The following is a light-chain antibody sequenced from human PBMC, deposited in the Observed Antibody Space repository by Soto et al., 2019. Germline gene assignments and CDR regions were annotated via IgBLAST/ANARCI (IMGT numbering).Light chain of an antibody. CDR2: RNN. CDR1: SSNIGAYYD. J-gene: IGLJ2*01. V-gene: IGLV1-40*01. Sequence: QSVLTQPTSVSGAPGQRVTISCTGTSSNIGAYYDVNWYQVVPGKAPILLISRNNNRPSGVPDRFSGSRSDTSASLAITGLQSEDEAEYYCQSFDTALSSSIFGGGTKLTVL. CDR3: QSFDTALSSSI.